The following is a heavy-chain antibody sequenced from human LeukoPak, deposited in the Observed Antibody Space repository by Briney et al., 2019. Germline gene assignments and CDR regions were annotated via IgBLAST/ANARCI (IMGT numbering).Heavy chain of an antibody. CDR3: ARDGEGVPGYNFYYMDV. D-gene: IGHD2-2*01. CDR2: MSSSSNYI. Sequence: GGSLRLSCVGSGFTFSSYTMNWVRQAPGKGLEWVSSMSSSSNYIYYADSVKGRFTISRDNAENSLYLQMNSLRAEDTALYYCARDGEGVPGYNFYYMDVWGKGTTVTISS. J-gene: IGHJ6*03. CDR1: GFTFSSYT. V-gene: IGHV3-21*01.